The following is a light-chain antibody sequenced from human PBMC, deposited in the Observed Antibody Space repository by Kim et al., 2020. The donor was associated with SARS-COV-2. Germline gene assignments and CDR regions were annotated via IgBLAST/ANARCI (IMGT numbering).Light chain of an antibody. Sequence: EIVMTQSPATLSVSPGERATLSCRASQSVSSNLAWYQQKPGQAPRLLIYGASRRATGIPARFSGSGSGTDFNLTISSLESEDFAVYYCQQYNNWPSYTFGQGTKLEI. J-gene: IGKJ2*01. CDR1: QSVSSN. CDR3: QQYNNWPSYT. V-gene: IGKV3-15*01. CDR2: GAS.